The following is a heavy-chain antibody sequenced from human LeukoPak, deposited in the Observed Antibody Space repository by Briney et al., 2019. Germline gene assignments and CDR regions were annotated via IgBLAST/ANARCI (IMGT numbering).Heavy chain of an antibody. V-gene: IGHV3-53*01. CDR2: IYSGGST. J-gene: IGHJ5*02. CDR1: GFTVSSNY. CDR3: ARGVAVTTDWFDP. Sequence: GGSLRLSCAASGFTVSSNYMSWVRQAPGKGLEWVSVIYSGGSTYYADSVKGRFTISRDNSKNTLYLQMNSLRAEDTAVYYCARGVAVTTDWFDPWGQGTLVTVSS. D-gene: IGHD4-17*01.